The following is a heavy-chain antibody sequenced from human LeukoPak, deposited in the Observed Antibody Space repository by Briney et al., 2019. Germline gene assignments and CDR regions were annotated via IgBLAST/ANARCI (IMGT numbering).Heavy chain of an antibody. CDR1: GFTFSSYE. CDR2: ISSSGSTI. V-gene: IGHV3-48*03. D-gene: IGHD1-14*01. Sequence: HPGGSLRLSCAASGFTFSSYEMNWVRQAPGKGLEWVSYISSSGSTIYYADSVKGRFTISRDNAKNSLYLQMNSLRAEDTAVYYCARVRNQGYFDYWGQGTLVTVSS. CDR3: ARVRNQGYFDY. J-gene: IGHJ4*02.